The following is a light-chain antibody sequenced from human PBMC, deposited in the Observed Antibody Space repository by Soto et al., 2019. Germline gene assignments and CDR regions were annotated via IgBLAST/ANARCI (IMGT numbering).Light chain of an antibody. CDR3: QKSYSPPLST. Sequence: IEMTQSPSSLSASVVERVTITCRASQSISSYLNWYQQKPGKAPTPLIYAPSSLQSGLPSRFSGSGFGTDFTLTIRSLKSEDFATYYCQKSYSPPLSTLGPG. J-gene: IGKJ3*01. V-gene: IGKV1-39*01. CDR2: APS. CDR1: QSISSY.